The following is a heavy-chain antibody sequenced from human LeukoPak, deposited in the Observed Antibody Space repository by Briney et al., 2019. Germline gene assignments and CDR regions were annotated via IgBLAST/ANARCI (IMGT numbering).Heavy chain of an antibody. J-gene: IGHJ6*03. CDR1: GFTFSSYE. Sequence: GGSLRLSCAASGFTFSSYEMNWVRQAPGKGLEWVSYISSSGSTIYYADSVKGRFTISRDNAKNSLYLQMNSLRAEDTAVYYCAREDQSRYYMDVWGKGTTVTISS. CDR2: ISSSGSTI. CDR3: AREDQSRYYMDV. D-gene: IGHD2-2*01. V-gene: IGHV3-48*03.